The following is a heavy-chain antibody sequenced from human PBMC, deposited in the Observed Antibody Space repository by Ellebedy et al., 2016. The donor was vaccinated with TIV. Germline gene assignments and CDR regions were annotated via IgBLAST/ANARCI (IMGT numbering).Heavy chain of an antibody. CDR2: ISHDGSNK. D-gene: IGHD6-13*01. CDR3: TRGSSSRGYFDS. Sequence: GESLKISXAASGFTFSYYSMHWVRQAPGKGLEWVAVISHDGSNKYHAESVKGRFAISRDDSKNTLYLRMNTLRTEDTAVYFCTRGSSSRGYFDSWGQGTLVTVSS. J-gene: IGHJ4*02. CDR1: GFTFSYYS. V-gene: IGHV3-30*09.